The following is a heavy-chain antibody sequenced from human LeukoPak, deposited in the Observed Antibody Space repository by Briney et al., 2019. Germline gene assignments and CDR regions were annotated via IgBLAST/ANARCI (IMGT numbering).Heavy chain of an antibody. CDR2: ISSSSNYI. J-gene: IGHJ3*02. CDR3: ARDRIIYGDYGDAFDI. Sequence: GGSLRLSCAASGFTFYTYSMNWVRQAPGKGLEWVSSISSSSNYIYYADSVKGRFTISRNNAKNSLYLQMNSLRAEDTAVYYCARDRIIYGDYGDAFDIWGQGTMVAVSS. CDR1: GFTFYTYS. V-gene: IGHV3-21*01. D-gene: IGHD4-17*01.